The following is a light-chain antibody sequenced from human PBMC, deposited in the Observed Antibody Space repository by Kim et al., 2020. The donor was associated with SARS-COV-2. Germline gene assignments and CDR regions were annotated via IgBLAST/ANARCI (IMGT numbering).Light chain of an antibody. CDR1: SGYSNCR. J-gene: IGLJ3*02. Sequence: CTLSSGYSNCRVDWYQQSPGKGPRFGRRVGTGGIVGSKGDGIPDRFSVLGSGLNRYLTIKNIQEEDESDYHCGADHGSGSNFVWVFGGGTQLTVL. CDR3: GADHGSGSNFVWV. V-gene: IGLV9-49*01. CDR2: VGTGGIVG.